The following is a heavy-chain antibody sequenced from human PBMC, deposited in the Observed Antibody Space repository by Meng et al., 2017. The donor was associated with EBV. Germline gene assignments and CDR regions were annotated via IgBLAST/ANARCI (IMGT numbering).Heavy chain of an antibody. CDR3: ASESGRGYTPDY. CDR1: GGPFRNYA. CDR2: FLPTLGAP. V-gene: IGHV1-69*01. J-gene: IGHJ4*02. Sequence: QLQLGKSAAELKKPGSSVKVSCKTSGGPFRNYAISWLRQAPGQGLEWLGGFLPTLGAPNYAQKFHGRVSITADESTSTHYMDLSSLRSEDTAVYYCASESGRGYTPDYWGQGTLVTVSS. D-gene: IGHD3-10*01.